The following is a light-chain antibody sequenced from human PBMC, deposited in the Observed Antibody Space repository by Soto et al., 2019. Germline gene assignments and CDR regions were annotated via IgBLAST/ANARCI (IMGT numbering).Light chain of an antibody. V-gene: IGLV4-69*01. CDR3: QTWGTGIEV. CDR1: SGHSSYT. CDR2: LNSDGSH. Sequence: QLVLTQSPSASASLGASVKLTCTLSSGHSSYTIAWHQLQPEKGPRYLMTLNSDGSHSKGDGIPDRFSGSSSGAERYLSISRLQSEDEADYYCQTWGTGIEVFGGGTKVTVL. J-gene: IGLJ2*01.